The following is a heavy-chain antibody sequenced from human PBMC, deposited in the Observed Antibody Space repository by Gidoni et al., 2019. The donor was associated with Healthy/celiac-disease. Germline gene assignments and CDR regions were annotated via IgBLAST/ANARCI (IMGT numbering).Heavy chain of an antibody. V-gene: IGHV1-46*01. D-gene: IGHD1-26*01. CDR2: INPSGGST. J-gene: IGHJ4*02. Sequence: QVQLVQSGAEVKQPGASGEVSCKASGYTFTSYYMHWVRQATGQGLEWMGIINPSGGSTSYAQKFQGRVTMTRDTSTSTVYMELSSLRSEDTAVYYCARDGVGATKDYWGQGTLVTVSS. CDR3: ARDGVGATKDY. CDR1: GYTFTSYY.